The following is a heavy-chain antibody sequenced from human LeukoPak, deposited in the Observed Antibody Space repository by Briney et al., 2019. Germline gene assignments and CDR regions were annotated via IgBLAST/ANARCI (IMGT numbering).Heavy chain of an antibody. V-gene: IGHV4-38-2*02. J-gene: IGHJ2*01. CDR2: IYHSGST. CDR3: ARDRTERIFDL. D-gene: IGHD1-26*01. Sequence: SETLSLTCAVSGYSISSGYYWGWIRQPPGKGLEWIGSIYHSGSTYYNPSLKSRVTISVDTSKNQFSLKLSSVTAADTAVYFCARDRTERIFDLWGRGTLVTVSS. CDR1: GYSISSGYY.